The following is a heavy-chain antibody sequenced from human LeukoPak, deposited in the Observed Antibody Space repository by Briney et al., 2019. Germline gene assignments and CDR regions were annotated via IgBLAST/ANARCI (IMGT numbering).Heavy chain of an antibody. V-gene: IGHV1-8*01. Sequence: ASVKVSCKASGYTFTSYDINWVRQATVQGLEWMGWMNPNSGNTGYAQKFQGRVTMTRNTSISTAYMELSSLRSEDTAVYYCARVYDSSGYYLYYWGQGTLVTVSS. CDR1: GYTFTSYD. CDR2: MNPNSGNT. CDR3: ARVYDSSGYYLYY. D-gene: IGHD3-22*01. J-gene: IGHJ4*02.